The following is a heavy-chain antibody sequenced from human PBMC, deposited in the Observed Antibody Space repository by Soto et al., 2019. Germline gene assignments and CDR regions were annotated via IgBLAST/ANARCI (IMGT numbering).Heavy chain of an antibody. CDR1: EFTFSSYA. CDR2: ISSSSSYI. J-gene: IGHJ6*02. CDR3: AREIIAAAFHYYYGMDV. V-gene: IGHV3-21*01. D-gene: IGHD6-13*01. Sequence: GGSQRHDCAASEFTFSSYAMSGVRQDPGKGLEWVSSISSSSSYIYYADSVKGRFTISRDNAKNSLYLQMNSLRAEDTAVYYCAREIIAAAFHYYYGMDVWGQGTTVTVSS.